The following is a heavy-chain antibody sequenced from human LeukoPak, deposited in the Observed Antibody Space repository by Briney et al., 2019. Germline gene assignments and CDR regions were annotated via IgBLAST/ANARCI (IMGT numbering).Heavy chain of an antibody. Sequence: GGSLRLSCAASGFTFSNYGINWVRQAPGKGLEWVSYISSGSDSIHYADSLKGRFTVSRDNARNSLFLQMNSLRDEDTAVYYCARAEALLPYLYWGQGTLVTVSS. CDR3: ARAEALLPYLY. D-gene: IGHD2-15*01. CDR2: ISSGSDSI. V-gene: IGHV3-48*02. CDR1: GFTFSNYG. J-gene: IGHJ4*02.